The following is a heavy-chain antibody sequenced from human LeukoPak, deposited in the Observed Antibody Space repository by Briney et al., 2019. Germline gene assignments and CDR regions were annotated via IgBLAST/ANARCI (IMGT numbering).Heavy chain of an antibody. V-gene: IGHV1-46*01. Sequence: GASVKVSCKASGYTFTSYCMHWVRQAPGQGLEWMGIINPSGGSTSYAQKFQGRVTMTRDTSTSTVYMELSSLRSEDTAVYYCARASEYCSGGSCYTKYNWFDPWGQGTLVTVSS. CDR1: GYTFTSYC. J-gene: IGHJ5*02. CDR3: ARASEYCSGGSCYTKYNWFDP. CDR2: INPSGGST. D-gene: IGHD2-15*01.